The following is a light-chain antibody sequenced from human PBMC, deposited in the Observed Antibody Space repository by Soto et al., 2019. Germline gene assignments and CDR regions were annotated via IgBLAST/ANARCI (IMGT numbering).Light chain of an antibody. CDR2: DAS. Sequence: EIVLTQSPATLSLSPGERATLSCRASQSVTRYLAWYQQKSGQAPRLLIYDASNRATGIPARFSGSGSGTNFTLTISSLEPEDFAVYYCQQGGNWVFGPGTKVDIK. J-gene: IGKJ3*01. V-gene: IGKV3-11*01. CDR1: QSVTRY. CDR3: QQGGNWV.